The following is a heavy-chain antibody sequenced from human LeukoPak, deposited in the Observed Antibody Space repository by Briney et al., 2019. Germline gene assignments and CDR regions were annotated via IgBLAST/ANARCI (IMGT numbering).Heavy chain of an antibody. Sequence: SVKVSCKASGGTFSSYTISWVRQAPGQGLEWMGRIIPTLGIANYAQKFQGRVTITADKSTSTAYMELSSLRSEDTAVYYCARSPTWNAWYFDLWGRGTLVTVSS. CDR2: IIPTLGIA. J-gene: IGHJ2*01. V-gene: IGHV1-69*02. CDR1: GGTFSSYT. CDR3: ARSPTWNAWYFDL. D-gene: IGHD1-1*01.